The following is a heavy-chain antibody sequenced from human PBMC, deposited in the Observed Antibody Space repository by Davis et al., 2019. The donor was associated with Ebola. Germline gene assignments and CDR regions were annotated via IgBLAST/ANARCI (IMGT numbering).Heavy chain of an antibody. V-gene: IGHV3-33*08. CDR1: GFTLSIYT. CDR3: ARDPAIGQPLSTFDV. CDR2: LWYDGSRE. D-gene: IGHD1-14*01. Sequence: GESLKTPCAAPGFTLSIYTTPWVRQAPGKGLEWLAVLWYDGSREYIADSMKGRFTISRDNSRNTLFPQVNSLRVEDTAVYYCARDPAIGQPLSTFDVWGQGTTVTVAS. J-gene: IGHJ3*01.